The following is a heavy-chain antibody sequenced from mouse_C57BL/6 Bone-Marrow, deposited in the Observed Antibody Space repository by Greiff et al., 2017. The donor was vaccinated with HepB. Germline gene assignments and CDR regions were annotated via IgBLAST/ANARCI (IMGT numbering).Heavy chain of an antibody. J-gene: IGHJ3*01. CDR1: GYTFTSYG. V-gene: IGHV1-81*01. CDR2: IYPRSGNT. CDR3: ARVAQATPFAY. Sequence: QVQLKESGAELARPGASVKLSCKASGYTFTSYGISWVKQRTGQGLEWIGEIYPRSGNTYYNEKFKGKATLTADKSSSTAYMELRSLTSEDSAVYFCARVAQATPFAYWGQGTLVTVSA. D-gene: IGHD3-2*02.